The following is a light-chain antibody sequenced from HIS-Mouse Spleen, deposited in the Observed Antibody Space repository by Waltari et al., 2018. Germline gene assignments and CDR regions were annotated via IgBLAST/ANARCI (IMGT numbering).Light chain of an antibody. CDR1: NIGSKS. CDR2: DDS. CDR3: QVWDSSSDHPV. J-gene: IGLJ1*01. Sequence: SYVLTQPPSVSVAPGKTARITCGGNNIGSKSVHWYQQKPGQAPVLVVYDDSDRPSGNPGRFAGSNSGNTATLTISRVEAGDEADYYCQVWDSSSDHPVFGTGTKVTVL. V-gene: IGLV3-21*03.